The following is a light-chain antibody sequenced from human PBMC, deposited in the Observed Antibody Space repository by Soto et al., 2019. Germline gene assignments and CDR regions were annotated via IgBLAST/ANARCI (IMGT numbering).Light chain of an antibody. Sequence: QPVLTQSPSASASQGASVKLTCTLSSGHSDYAIAWHEQQPEKGPRYLMKINNDGSHTKGDGIPDRFSGSSSGAERCLTISSLQSEDEADYYCQTWGTGIRVFGGGTKLTVL. CDR2: INNDGSH. J-gene: IGLJ2*01. CDR1: SGHSDYA. CDR3: QTWGTGIRV. V-gene: IGLV4-69*01.